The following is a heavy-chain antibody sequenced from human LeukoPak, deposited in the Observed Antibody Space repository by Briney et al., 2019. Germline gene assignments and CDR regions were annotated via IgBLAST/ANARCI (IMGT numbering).Heavy chain of an antibody. Sequence: GASVKVSCKASGGTFSSYAISWVRQAPGQGLEWMGRIIPIFGTANYAQKFQGRVTITTDESTSTAYMELSSLRSEDTAVYYCAGETGPSSWSYYYYYYMDVWGKGTTVTVSS. CDR2: IIPIFGTA. V-gene: IGHV1-69*05. CDR1: GGTFSSYA. CDR3: AGETGPSSWSYYYYYYMDV. J-gene: IGHJ6*03. D-gene: IGHD6-13*01.